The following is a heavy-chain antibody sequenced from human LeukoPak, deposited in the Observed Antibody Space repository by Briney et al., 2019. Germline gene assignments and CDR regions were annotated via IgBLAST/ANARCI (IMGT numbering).Heavy chain of an antibody. J-gene: IGHJ4*02. CDR2: ISTYNGNT. Sequence: ASAKVSCKASGYTFTTYGISWVRQAPGQGLAWLGWISTYNGNTNYAQKLQGRVTMTTDTSTTTAYMELRSLRSDDTAVYYCAREYYYDSSGCMGYWGQGTLVTVSS. CDR3: AREYYYDSSGCMGY. CDR1: GYTFTTYG. D-gene: IGHD3-22*01. V-gene: IGHV1-18*01.